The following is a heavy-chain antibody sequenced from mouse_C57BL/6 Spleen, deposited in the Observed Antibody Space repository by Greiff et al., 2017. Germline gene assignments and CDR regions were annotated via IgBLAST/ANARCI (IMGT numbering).Heavy chain of an antibody. CDR3: ATVGTAVVATDFDV. CDR2: IDPADGDT. D-gene: IGHD1-1*01. V-gene: IGHV14-1*01. J-gene: IGHJ1*03. CDR1: GFTITDYY. Sequence: VQLKESGAELVRPGASVKLSCTASGFTITDYYMHWVKQRPEQGLEWIGRIDPADGDTEYAPKFQGKATLTADTSSHTAYLQLSSLTSEDSAVYYCATVGTAVVATDFDVWGTGTTVTVSS.